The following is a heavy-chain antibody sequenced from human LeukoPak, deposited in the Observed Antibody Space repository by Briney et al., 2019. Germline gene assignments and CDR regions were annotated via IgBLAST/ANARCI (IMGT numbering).Heavy chain of an antibody. V-gene: IGHV3-20*04. J-gene: IGHJ4*02. D-gene: IGHD4-23*01. CDR1: GFTFDDYG. CDR2: INWNGGST. Sequence: GGSPRLSCAASGFTFDDYGMSWVRQAPGKGLEWVSGINWNGGSTGYTDSVKGRFTISRDNSKNTLYLQMNSLRAEDTAVYYCANLLRWEPYWGQGTLVTVSS. CDR3: ANLLRWEPY.